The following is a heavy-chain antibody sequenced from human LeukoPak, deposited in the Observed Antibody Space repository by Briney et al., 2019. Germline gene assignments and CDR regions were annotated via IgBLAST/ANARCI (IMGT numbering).Heavy chain of an antibody. D-gene: IGHD3-22*01. CDR1: GGSISSYY. J-gene: IGHJ4*02. V-gene: IGHV4-4*09. Sequence: PSETLSLTCTVSGGSISSYYWSWIRQPPGKGLEGIGYIYSSGSANYNPSLESRVTISLDTSKKQFSLKLSSVTAADTAVYYCARRSSDSSDLWAFDYWGQGTLVTVSS. CDR2: IYSSGSA. CDR3: ARRSSDSSDLWAFDY.